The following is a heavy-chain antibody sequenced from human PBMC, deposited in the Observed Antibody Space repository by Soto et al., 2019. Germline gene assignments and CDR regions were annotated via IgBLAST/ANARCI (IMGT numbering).Heavy chain of an antibody. V-gene: IGHV4-61*01. D-gene: IGHD3-10*01. Sequence: PSEALSLTCTVSGDSVSGSSYYWSWIRQPPGKGLEWIGYTYDTGSGNYNPSLRSRLTMSPDTSKNQFSLNLRSVTPADTAAYYCARGGARYGPEYYGMDVWGQGPTVTAP. CDR3: ARGGARYGPEYYGMDV. CDR1: GDSVSGSSYY. CDR2: TYDTGSG. J-gene: IGHJ6*02.